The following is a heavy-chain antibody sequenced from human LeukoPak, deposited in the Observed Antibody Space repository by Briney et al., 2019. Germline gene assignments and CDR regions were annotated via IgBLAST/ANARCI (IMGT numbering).Heavy chain of an antibody. J-gene: IGHJ4*02. V-gene: IGHV3-23*01. Sequence: GGSLRLSCAASGFTFSSYAMSWVRQAPGKGLEWVSAISGSGHSTYYADSVKGRFTISRDNSKNTLYLQMNSLRVEDTAVYFCANGVGIPAYYDSSGYSLFGYWGQGTLVTVSS. D-gene: IGHD3-22*01. CDR3: ANGVGIPAYYDSSGYSLFGY. CDR1: GFTFSSYA. CDR2: ISGSGHST.